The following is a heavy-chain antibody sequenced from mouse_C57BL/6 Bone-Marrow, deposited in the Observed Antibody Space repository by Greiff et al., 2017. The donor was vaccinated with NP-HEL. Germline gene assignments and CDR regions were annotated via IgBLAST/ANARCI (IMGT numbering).Heavy chain of an antibody. J-gene: IGHJ4*01. D-gene: IGHD4-1*01. CDR1: GFTFSSYT. CDR2: ISGGGGNT. Sequence: VESGGGLVKPGGSLKLSCAASGFTFSSYTMSWVRQTPEKRLEWVATISGGGGNTYYPDSVKGRSTISRDNAKNTVYLQMSSLRSEDTALYYCAGKEVTETICYALDYWGQGTSVTVSS. V-gene: IGHV5-9*01. CDR3: AGKEVTETICYALDY.